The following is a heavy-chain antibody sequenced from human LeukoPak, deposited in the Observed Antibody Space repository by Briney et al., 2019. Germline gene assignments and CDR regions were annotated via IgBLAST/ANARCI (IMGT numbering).Heavy chain of an antibody. V-gene: IGHV4-4*07. CDR2: IYTSGST. CDR3: AREVGHYDFWSADEWRWFDP. Sequence: SETLSLTCTASGGSISGYYWSWIRQPAGKGLEWIGRIYTSGSTNYNPSLKSRVTMSVDTSKNQFSLKLSSVTAADTAVYYCAREVGHYDFWSADEWRWFDPWGQGTLVTVSS. D-gene: IGHD3-3*01. CDR1: GGSISGYY. J-gene: IGHJ5*02.